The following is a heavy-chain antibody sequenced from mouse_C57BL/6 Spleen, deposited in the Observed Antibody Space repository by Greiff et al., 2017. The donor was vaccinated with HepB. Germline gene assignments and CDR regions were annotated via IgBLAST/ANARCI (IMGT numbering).Heavy chain of an antibody. CDR3: ARGDYEVYAMDY. J-gene: IGHJ4*01. CDR1: GYSFTSYY. V-gene: IGHV1-66*01. Sequence: QVQLQQSGPELVKPGASVKISCKASGYSFTSYYIHWVKQRPGQGLEWIGWIYPGSGNTKYNEKFKGKATLTADTSSSTAYMQLSSLTSEDSAVYYCARGDYEVYAMDYWGQGTSVTVSS. D-gene: IGHD2-4*01. CDR2: IYPGSGNT.